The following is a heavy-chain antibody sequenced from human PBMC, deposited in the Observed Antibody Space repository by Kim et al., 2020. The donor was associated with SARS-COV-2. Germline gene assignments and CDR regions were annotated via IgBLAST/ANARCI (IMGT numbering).Heavy chain of an antibody. V-gene: IGHV1-3*01. J-gene: IGHJ4*02. CDR3: ARDRCTNGACYREIDY. D-gene: IGHD2-8*01. Sequence: FQDRVTIIRDTSASIAYMELSSLRSEDTAVYYCARDRCTNGACYREIDYWGQGTLVTVSS.